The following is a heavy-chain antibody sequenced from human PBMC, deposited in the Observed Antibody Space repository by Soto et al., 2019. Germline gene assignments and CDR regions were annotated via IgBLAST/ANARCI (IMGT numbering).Heavy chain of an antibody. CDR3: ARGMVIAAPGAFEV. Sequence: QVQLQESGPGLVKPSQTLSLTCPVSGGSINSGDYYWNWIRRPPGKGLEWIGYIYYSGSTYYTPSLKSRVTRSVATSNIPFSLKLSSVTAADTAVYYCARGMVIAAPGAFEVWGQGTMVTVSS. CDR1: GGSINSGDYY. V-gene: IGHV4-30-4*01. J-gene: IGHJ3*01. CDR2: IYYSGST. D-gene: IGHD2-21*01.